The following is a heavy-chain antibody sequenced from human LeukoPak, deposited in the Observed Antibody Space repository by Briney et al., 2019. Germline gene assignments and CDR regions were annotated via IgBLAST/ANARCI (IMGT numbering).Heavy chain of an antibody. D-gene: IGHD6-13*01. V-gene: IGHV4-4*07. CDR1: DDSFSSHY. CDR3: AGVNVSSSWWVDYFDY. J-gene: IGHJ4*02. Sequence: SETLSLTCAVSDDSFSSHYWTWIRQPAGKGLEWIGRIYTSGSTNYSPSLKSRVTMSVDTSKNQFSLKLSSVTAADTAVYYCAGVNVSSSWWVDYFDYWGQGTLVTVSS. CDR2: IYTSGST.